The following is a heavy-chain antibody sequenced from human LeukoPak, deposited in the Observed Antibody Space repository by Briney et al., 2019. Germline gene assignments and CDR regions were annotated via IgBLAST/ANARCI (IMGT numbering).Heavy chain of an antibody. CDR2: ISYDGSNK. CDR3: ARGLKGLMVRGVMLGEYFQH. D-gene: IGHD3-10*01. Sequence: QAGGSLRLSCAASGFTFSSYAMHWVRQAPGKGLEWVAVISYDGSNKYYADSVKGRFTISRDNSKNTLYLQMNSLRAEDTAVYYCARGLKGLMVRGVMLGEYFQHWGQGTLVTVSS. CDR1: GFTFSSYA. J-gene: IGHJ1*01. V-gene: IGHV3-30-3*01.